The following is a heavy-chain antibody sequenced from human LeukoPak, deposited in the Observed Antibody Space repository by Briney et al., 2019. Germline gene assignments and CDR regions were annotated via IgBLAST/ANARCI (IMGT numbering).Heavy chain of an antibody. V-gene: IGHV3-30*03. Sequence: GGSLRLSCAASGFTFSSYGMHWVRQAPGKGLEWVAVISYDGSNKYYADSVKGRFTISRDNSKNTLYLQMNSLRAEDTAVYYCARRSDESLTGFDFWGQGTLVTVSS. J-gene: IGHJ1*01. CDR2: ISYDGSNK. CDR3: ARRSDESLTGFDF. D-gene: IGHD3-9*01. CDR1: GFTFSSYG.